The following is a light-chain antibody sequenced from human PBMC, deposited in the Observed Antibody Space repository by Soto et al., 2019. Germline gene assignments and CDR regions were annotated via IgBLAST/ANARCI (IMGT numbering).Light chain of an antibody. CDR2: DVS. J-gene: IGLJ2*01. Sequence: QAVVTQPRSVSGSPGQSVTISCTGTSSDVGSYNYVSWYQQHPGKAPKFMIYDVSKRPSGVPDRFSGSKSGNTASLTISGLQAEDEGDYYCCSYAGSSIVVFGGGTKLTVL. V-gene: IGLV2-11*01. CDR1: SSDVGSYNY. CDR3: CSYAGSSIVV.